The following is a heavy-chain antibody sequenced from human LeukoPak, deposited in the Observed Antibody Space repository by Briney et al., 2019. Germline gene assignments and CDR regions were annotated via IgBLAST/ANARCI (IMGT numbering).Heavy chain of an antibody. V-gene: IGHV3-21*01. CDR3: ARGGPLDASGSDAFDI. CDR2: ISSSSRYI. Sequence: GGSLRLSCAASGFTFTSYSMNWVRQAPGQGLEWVSSISSSSRYIYYADTVKGRFTISRDNAKNSLYLQMNSLRAEDTAVYYCARGGPLDASGSDAFDIWGQGTMVTVSS. J-gene: IGHJ3*02. CDR1: GFTFTSYS. D-gene: IGHD6-19*01.